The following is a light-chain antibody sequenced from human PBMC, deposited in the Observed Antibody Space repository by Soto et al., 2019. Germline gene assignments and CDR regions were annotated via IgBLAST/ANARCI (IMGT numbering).Light chain of an antibody. CDR1: QSVSSN. CDR3: QQYNNWPPA. CDR2: GAS. Sequence: EIVMTQSPATLSVSPGERATLSCRASQSVSSNLAWYQQKPGQAPRLLIYGASTRATGIPARFSGSGSGTEFTLTIRSLPSEDFAVYYCQQYNNWPPAFGQGTKLEIK. J-gene: IGKJ2*01. V-gene: IGKV3-15*01.